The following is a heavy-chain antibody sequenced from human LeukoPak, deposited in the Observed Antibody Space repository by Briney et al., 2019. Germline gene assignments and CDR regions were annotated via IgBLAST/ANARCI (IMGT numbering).Heavy chain of an antibody. V-gene: IGHV4-59*08. Sequence: PSETLSLTCTVSGGSISSDYWTWIRQPPGMGLEWIAYINYNGATNYNPSLKSRVTISVDTSKNQFSLKLSSVTAADTAVYYCESFRFGRNWFDPWGQGTLVTVSS. J-gene: IGHJ5*02. D-gene: IGHD3-10*01. CDR2: INYNGAT. CDR3: ESFRFGRNWFDP. CDR1: GGSISSDY.